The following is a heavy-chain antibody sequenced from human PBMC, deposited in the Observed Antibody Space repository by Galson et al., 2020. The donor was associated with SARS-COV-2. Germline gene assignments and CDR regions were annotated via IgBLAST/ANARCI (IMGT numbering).Heavy chain of an antibody. CDR3: ARGPEVRSYYFDY. V-gene: IGHV4-61*01. D-gene: IGHD3-10*01. Sequence: SETLSLTCTVSGGSVSSGSYYWSWIRQPPGKGLEWIGYIYYSGSTNYNPSLKSRVTISVDTSKNQFSLKLSSVTAADTAVYYCARGPEVRSYYFDYWGQGTLVTVSS. J-gene: IGHJ4*02. CDR1: GGSVSSGSYY. CDR2: IYYSGST.